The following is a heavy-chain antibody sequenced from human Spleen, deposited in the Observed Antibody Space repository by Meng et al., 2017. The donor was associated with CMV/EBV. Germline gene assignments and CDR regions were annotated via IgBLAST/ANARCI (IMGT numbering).Heavy chain of an antibody. CDR2: INWNGGGT. J-gene: IGHJ4*02. D-gene: IGHD3-22*01. CDR3: ARGDYYHSSTYLSGDY. V-gene: IGHV3-20*04. Sequence: GGSLRLSCAVSGFTFDDYGMSWVRQVPGKGLEWVCGINWNGGGTAYADSVKGRFTISRDNAKNSVFLQMNSVRADDTALYYCARGDYYHSSTYLSGDYWGQGTQVTVPQ. CDR1: GFTFDDYG.